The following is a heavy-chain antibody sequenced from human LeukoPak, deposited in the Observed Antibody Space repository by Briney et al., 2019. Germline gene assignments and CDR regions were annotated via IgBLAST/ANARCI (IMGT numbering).Heavy chain of an antibody. J-gene: IGHJ4*02. D-gene: IGHD6-13*01. CDR2: ISRSGSV. V-gene: IGHV4-38-2*02. Sequence: SETLSLTCTVSGYSISSGYYWGWIRQPPGKGLDWIGSISRSGSVCYNPSLKSRVTISVDTSKNQFSLKLSSVTAADTAVYYCARVRRTAAGSFDYWGQGTLVTVSS. CDR1: GYSISSGYY. CDR3: ARVRRTAAGSFDY.